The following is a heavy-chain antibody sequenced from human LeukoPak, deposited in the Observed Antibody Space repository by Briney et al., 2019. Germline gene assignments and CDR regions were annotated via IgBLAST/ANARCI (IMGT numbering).Heavy chain of an antibody. Sequence: HPGGSLRLSCAASGFTFSSYGMHWVRQAPGKGLEWVAVISYDGSNKYYADSVKGRFTISRDNSKNTLYLQMNSLRAEDTAVYYCAKATNILTFDYWGQGTLVTVSS. CDR1: GFTFSSYG. CDR3: AKATNILTFDY. D-gene: IGHD2-2*02. J-gene: IGHJ4*02. CDR2: ISYDGSNK. V-gene: IGHV3-30*18.